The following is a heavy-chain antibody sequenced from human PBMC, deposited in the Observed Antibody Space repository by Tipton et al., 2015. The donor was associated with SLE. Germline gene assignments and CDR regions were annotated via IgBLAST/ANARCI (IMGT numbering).Heavy chain of an antibody. CDR1: GYSISSGYY. D-gene: IGHD3-16*01. CDR3: ARVLSSALGPYYFDY. J-gene: IGHJ4*02. CDR2: IYHSGST. Sequence: TLSLTCTVSGYSISSGYYWGWIRQPPGKGLEWIGEIYHSGSTNYNPSLKSRVTISVDKSKNQFSLKLSSVTAADTAVYYCARVLSSALGPYYFDYWGQGTLVTVSS. V-gene: IGHV4-38-2*02.